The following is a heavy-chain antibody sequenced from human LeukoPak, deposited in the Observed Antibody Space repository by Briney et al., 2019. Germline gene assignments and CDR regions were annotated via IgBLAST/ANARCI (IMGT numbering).Heavy chain of an antibody. CDR2: IYHSGST. CDR3: ARRPVPFYYYMDV. V-gene: IGHV4-4*02. D-gene: IGHD2-2*01. CDR1: GGSISSSNW. J-gene: IGHJ6*03. Sequence: SETLSLTCAVSGGSISSSNWWSWVRQPPGKGLEWIGEIYHSGSTNYNPSLKSRVTISVDKSKNQFSLKLSSVTAADTAVYYCARRPVPFYYYMDVWGKGTTVTISS.